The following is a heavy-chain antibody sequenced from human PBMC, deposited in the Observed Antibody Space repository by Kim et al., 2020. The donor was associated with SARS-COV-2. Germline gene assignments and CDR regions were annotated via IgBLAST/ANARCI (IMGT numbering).Heavy chain of an antibody. V-gene: IGHV3-23*01. J-gene: IGHJ2*01. CDR2: IIGSGHGT. D-gene: IGHD2-2*01. CDR1: RFTFSNSA. Sequence: GGSLRLSCAASRFTFSNSAMTWVRQAPGKGLEWVSTIIGSGHGTYYGDSVKGRFIVSRDNSKNTLFLQMNNLRVDDTAIYYCAKNVHLTSLTFLWYFDHWGRGTSVLVSS. CDR3: AKNVHLTSLTFLWYFDH.